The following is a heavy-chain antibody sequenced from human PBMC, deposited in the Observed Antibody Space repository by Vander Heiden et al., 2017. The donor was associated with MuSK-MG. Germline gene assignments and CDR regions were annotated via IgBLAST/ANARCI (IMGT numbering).Heavy chain of an antibody. CDR3: VSSNYDLAMDV. CDR1: GFALIELS. D-gene: IGHD3-3*01. V-gene: IGHV1-24*01. J-gene: IGHJ6*03. Sequence: QVQLVQSGAEVKKPGASVEVSCKVSGFALIELSMHWVRPAPGEGLEWMGSFDPEAGETIYAQKFQGRVTMTEDTSTDTAYMELSSLRSEDTAVYYCVSSNYDLAMDVWGKGTTVTVSS. CDR2: FDPEAGET.